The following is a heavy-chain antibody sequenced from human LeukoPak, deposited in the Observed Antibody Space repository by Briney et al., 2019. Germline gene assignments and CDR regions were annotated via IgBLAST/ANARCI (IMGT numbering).Heavy chain of an antibody. CDR2: ISWNSGSI. Sequence: GRSLRLSCAASGFTFDDYALHWVRQAPGKGLEWVSGISWNSGSIGYADSVKGRFTISRDNAKNSLYLQMNSLRAGDTALYYCAKASGWQAFDYWGQGTLVTVSS. D-gene: IGHD6-19*01. J-gene: IGHJ4*02. CDR3: AKASGWQAFDY. V-gene: IGHV3-9*01. CDR1: GFTFDDYA.